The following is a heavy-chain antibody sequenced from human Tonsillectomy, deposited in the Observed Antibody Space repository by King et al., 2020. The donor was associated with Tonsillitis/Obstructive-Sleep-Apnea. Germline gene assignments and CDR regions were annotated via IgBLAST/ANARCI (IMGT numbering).Heavy chain of an antibody. J-gene: IGHJ4*02. CDR3: ARLSNVDFWALTFDY. CDR2: IRPRDSDS. V-gene: IGHV5-51*01. CDR1: GYRFANYW. D-gene: IGHD3/OR15-3a*01. Sequence: LQLVQSGAEMKKAGESLKISCKGSGYRFANYWIVWVRQKPGKGLEWMGVIRPRDSDSKYMPSFQGQVTVSADKSISTAYLQWSSLKVSDSATYYCARLSNVDFWALTFDYWGQGTQVTVSS.